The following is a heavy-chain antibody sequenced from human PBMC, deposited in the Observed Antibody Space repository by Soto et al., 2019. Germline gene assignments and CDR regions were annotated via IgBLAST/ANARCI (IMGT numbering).Heavy chain of an antibody. J-gene: IGHJ4*02. CDR1: GFTFSSYA. CDR3: AKGFYGSGSYYNERAFDS. V-gene: IGHV3-23*01. CDR2: ISGSGGST. Sequence: PGGSLRLSCAASGFTFSSYAMSRVRQARGKGLEWVSAISGSGGSTYYADSVKGRFTISRDNSKNTLYLQMNSLRAEDTAVYYCAKGFYGSGSYYNERAFDSWGQGTLVTVSS. D-gene: IGHD3-10*01.